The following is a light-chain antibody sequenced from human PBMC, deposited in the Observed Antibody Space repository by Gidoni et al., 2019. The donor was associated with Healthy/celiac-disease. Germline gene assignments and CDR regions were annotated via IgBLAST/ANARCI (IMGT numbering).Light chain of an antibody. CDR2: DVS. V-gene: IGLV2-14*01. CDR3: SSYTSSSTVV. J-gene: IGLJ2*01. Sequence: TQPASVSGSPGQSITISCTGTSSDVGCYNYVSWYQQHPGKAPKLMIYDVSNRPSGVSNRFSGSKSGNTASLTISGLQAEDEADYYCSSYTSSSTVVFGGGTKLTVL. CDR1: SSDVGCYNY.